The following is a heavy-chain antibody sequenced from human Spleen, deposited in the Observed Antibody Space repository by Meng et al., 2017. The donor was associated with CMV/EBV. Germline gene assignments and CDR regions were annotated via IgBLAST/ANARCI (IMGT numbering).Heavy chain of an antibody. D-gene: IGHD1-1*01. V-gene: IGHV4-39*07. CDR1: GGSISSSSYY. CDR2: IYYSGST. J-gene: IGHJ5*02. CDR3: AREIYHSGTGPNWFDP. Sequence: SETLSLTCTVSGGSISSSSYYWGWIRQPPGKGLEWIGSIYYSGSTYYNPSLKSRVSISVDTSKNQFSLKLSSVTAADTAVYYCAREIYHSGTGPNWFDPWGQGTLVTVSS.